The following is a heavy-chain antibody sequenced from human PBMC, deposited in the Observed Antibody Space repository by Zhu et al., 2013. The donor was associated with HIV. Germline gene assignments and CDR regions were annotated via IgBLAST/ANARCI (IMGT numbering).Heavy chain of an antibody. CDR2: VFYTGST. J-gene: IGHJ4*02. V-gene: IGHV4-59*01. CDR3: ARGKGDD. Sequence: QVQLQESGPGLVKPSETLSLTCTVSGGSINSYYWSWIRQPPGKGLEWIGYVFYTGSTNYNPSLKSRVTMAVDTSKNHFSLKLRSVTAADTAVYYCARGKGDDWGQGTLVTVSS. CDR1: GGSINSYY.